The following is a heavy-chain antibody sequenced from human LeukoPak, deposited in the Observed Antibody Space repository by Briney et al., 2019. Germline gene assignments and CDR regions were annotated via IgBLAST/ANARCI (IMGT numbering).Heavy chain of an antibody. CDR3: ARSNHCGGDCYSFDY. CDR2: INPNSGGT. V-gene: IGHV1-2*06. CDR1: GYTFTGYY. D-gene: IGHD2-21*02. J-gene: IGHJ4*02. Sequence: GASVKVSCKASGYTFTGYYMHWVRQAPGQGLEWMGRINPNSGGTNYAQKFQGRVTMTRDTSISTAYMELRSLRSDDTAVYYCARSNHCGGDCYSFDYWGQGTLVTVSS.